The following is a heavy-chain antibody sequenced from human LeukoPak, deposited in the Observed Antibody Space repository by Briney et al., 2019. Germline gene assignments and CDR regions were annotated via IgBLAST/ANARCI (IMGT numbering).Heavy chain of an antibody. D-gene: IGHD6-6*01. CDR1: GFTFSSYW. CDR2: IKQDGSEK. CDR3: ARQIRSSSSLECFDY. Sequence: SGGSLRLSCAASGFTFSSYWMSWVRQAPGKGLEWVANIKQDGSEKYYVDSVKGRFTISRDNAKNSLYLQMYSLRAEDTAVYYCARQIRSSSSLECFDYWGQGTLVSVSS. J-gene: IGHJ4*02. V-gene: IGHV3-7*01.